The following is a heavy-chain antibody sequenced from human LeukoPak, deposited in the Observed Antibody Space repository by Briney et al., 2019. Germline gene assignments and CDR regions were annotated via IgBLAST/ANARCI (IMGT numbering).Heavy chain of an antibody. CDR2: ISYDGSNK. D-gene: IGHD3-22*01. V-gene: IGHV3-30*18. CDR3: AKDLHSYYDSSGYPDAFDI. CDR1: GFTFSSYG. J-gene: IGHJ3*02. Sequence: PGRSLRLSCAASGFTFSSYGMHWVRQAPGKGLEWVAVISYDGSNKYYADSVKGRFTISRDNSKNTLYLQMNSLRAEDTAVYYCAKDLHSYYDSSGYPDAFDIWGQGTMVTVSS.